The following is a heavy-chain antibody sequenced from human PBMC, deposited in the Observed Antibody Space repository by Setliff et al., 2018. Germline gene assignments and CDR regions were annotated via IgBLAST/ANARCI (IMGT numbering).Heavy chain of an antibody. CDR2: IIPIFGTT. CDR3: ASAEVVVAP. V-gene: IGHV1-69*05. D-gene: IGHD2-15*01. CDR1: GGAFSNYG. Sequence: ASVKVSCKASGGAFSNYGITWVRQAPGQGLEWMGGIIPIFGTTTYPQKFQGRVTITRDTSASTVYMELSSLRYEDMAVYYCASAEVVVAPWGQGTLVTVSS. J-gene: IGHJ4*02.